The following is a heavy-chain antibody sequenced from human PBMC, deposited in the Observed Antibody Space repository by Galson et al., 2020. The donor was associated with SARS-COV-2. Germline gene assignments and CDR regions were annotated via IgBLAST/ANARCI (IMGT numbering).Heavy chain of an antibody. D-gene: IGHD6-19*01. CDR2: INPNSGGT. CDR3: ARDRGSGWYVDCDY. V-gene: IGHV1-2*02. Sequence: ASVKVSCKASAYTFIAYHMHWVRQAPGQGLEWMGWINPNSGGTNYAQKFQDRVTMTRDTSISTAYMELSRLRSDDTAVYYCARDRGSGWYVDCDYWGQGTLVTVSS. CDR1: AYTFIAYH. J-gene: IGHJ4*02.